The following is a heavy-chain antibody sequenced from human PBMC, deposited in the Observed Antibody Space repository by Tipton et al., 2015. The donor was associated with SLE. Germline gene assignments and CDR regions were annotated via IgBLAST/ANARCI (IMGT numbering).Heavy chain of an antibody. V-gene: IGHV4-39*07. CDR2: VHSRGNT. D-gene: IGHD4-11*01. CDR1: GDSISSGTSF. CDR3: ARLIGHSTYEFWFDP. J-gene: IGHJ5*02. Sequence: TLSLTCTVSGDSISSGTSFWGWVRQSPEKGLAWIGSVHSRGNTYYNPSLTSRVTISVDPSKNQFSLTLKSVTAADTAVYYCARLIGHSTYEFWFDPWGQGTLVTVSS.